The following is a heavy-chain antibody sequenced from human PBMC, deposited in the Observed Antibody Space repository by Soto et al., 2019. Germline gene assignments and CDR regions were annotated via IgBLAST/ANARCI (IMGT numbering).Heavy chain of an antibody. D-gene: IGHD2-2*01. J-gene: IGHJ4*02. Sequence: ETLSLTCTVSGGSISSYYWSWIRQPPGKGLEWIGYIYYSGSTNYNPSLKSRVTISVDTSKNQFSLKLSSVTAADTAVYYCAREYCSSTSCYAYFDYWGQGTLVTVSS. CDR3: AREYCSSTSCYAYFDY. V-gene: IGHV4-59*01. CDR2: IYYSGST. CDR1: GGSISSYY.